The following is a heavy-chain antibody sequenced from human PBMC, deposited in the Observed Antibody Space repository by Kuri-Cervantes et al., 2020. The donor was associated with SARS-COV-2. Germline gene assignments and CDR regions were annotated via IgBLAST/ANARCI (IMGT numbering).Heavy chain of an antibody. CDR1: GFTYRSYA. J-gene: IGHJ5*02. V-gene: IGHV3-23*01. CDR2: ISGSGGST. CDR3: AKDLGRPNWFDP. Sequence: GESLKIPWAASGFTYRSYAMSWVRQAPGKGLEWVSAISGSGGSTYYADSVKGRFTISRDNSKNTLYLQMNSPRAEDTAVYYCAKDLGRPNWFDPWGQGTLVTVSS.